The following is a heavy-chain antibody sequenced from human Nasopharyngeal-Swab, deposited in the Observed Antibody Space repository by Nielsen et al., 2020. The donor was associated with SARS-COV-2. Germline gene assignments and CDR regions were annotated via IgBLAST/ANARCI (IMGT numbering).Heavy chain of an antibody. V-gene: IGHV3-7*01. CDR1: GFSVSTYW. D-gene: IGHD2-8*01. J-gene: IGHJ4*02. CDR2: IKEDGSET. Sequence: GESLKISCAASGFSVSTYWMTWVRQDPGRGLEWIANIKEDGSETYYVDSVKGRFTISRDNAKNSLYLQMNSLRGEDTAVYFCAKGMLQGMDYWGQGTLVTVSS. CDR3: AKGMLQGMDY.